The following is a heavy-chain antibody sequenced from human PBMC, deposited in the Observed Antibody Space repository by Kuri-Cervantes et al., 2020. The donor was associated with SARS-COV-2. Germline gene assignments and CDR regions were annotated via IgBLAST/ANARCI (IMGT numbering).Heavy chain of an antibody. J-gene: IGHJ4*02. CDR1: GGSFSGYY. V-gene: IGHV4-34*01. Sequence: SETLSLTCAVYGGSFSGYYWSWIRQPPGKGLEWIGEINHSGSTNYNPSLKSRVAISVDTSKNQFSLKLSSVTAADTAVYYCARGRSPGYWGQGTLVTVSS. CDR2: INHSGST. CDR3: ARGRSPGY.